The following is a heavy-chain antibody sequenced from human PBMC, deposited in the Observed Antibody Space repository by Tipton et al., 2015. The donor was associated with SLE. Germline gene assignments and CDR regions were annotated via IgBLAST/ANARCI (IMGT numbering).Heavy chain of an antibody. J-gene: IGHJ4*02. Sequence: TLSLTCAVYGGSFSGYYWSWIRQPAGKGLEWIGRIYTSGSTNYNPSLKSRVTISVDTSKNQFSLKLSSVTAADTAVYYCARHPAIAVAGAYFDYWGQGTLVTVSS. CDR1: GGSFSGYY. D-gene: IGHD6-19*01. V-gene: IGHV4-59*10. CDR2: IYTSGST. CDR3: ARHPAIAVAGAYFDY.